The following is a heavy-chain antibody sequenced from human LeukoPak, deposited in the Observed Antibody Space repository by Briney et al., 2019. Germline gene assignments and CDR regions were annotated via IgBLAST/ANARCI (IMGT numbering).Heavy chain of an antibody. Sequence: ASVKVSCKASGGTFSSYAVSWVRQAPGQGLEWMGIINPSGGSTSYAQKFQGRVTMTRDMSTSTVYMELSSLRSEDTAVYYCARPYGSGSYSLDYWGQGTLVTVSS. CDR2: INPSGGST. J-gene: IGHJ4*02. CDR3: ARPYGSGSYSLDY. V-gene: IGHV1-46*01. CDR1: GGTFSSYA. D-gene: IGHD3-10*01.